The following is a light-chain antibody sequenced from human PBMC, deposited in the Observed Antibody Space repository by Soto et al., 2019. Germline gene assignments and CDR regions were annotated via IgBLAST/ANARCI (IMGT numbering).Light chain of an antibody. CDR2: RAS. Sequence: DIQMTQSPSTLSASVGDRVTITCRASQSITGWLAWYQQKPGRAPKLLIYRASSLESGVPSRYSGSGSGTEFTLTISSLQPDDFATYYCQQYNSYPYTFGQGTKLEIK. CDR3: QQYNSYPYT. CDR1: QSITGW. J-gene: IGKJ2*01. V-gene: IGKV1-5*03.